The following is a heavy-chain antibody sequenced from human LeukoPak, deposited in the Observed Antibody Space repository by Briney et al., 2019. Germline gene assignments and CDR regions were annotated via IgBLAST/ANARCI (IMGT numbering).Heavy chain of an antibody. CDR1: GFTFSSYG. V-gene: IGHV3-30*18. D-gene: IGHD1-26*01. CDR2: ISYDGSNK. Sequence: PGGSLRLSCAVSGFTFSSYGMHWVRQAPGKGLEWVAVISYDGSNKYYADSVKGRFTISRDKSKNALYLQMNSLRADDTAVYYCAKDLLGGDSGSYYEVGELGMDVWGQGTTVTVSS. CDR3: AKDLLGGDSGSYYEVGELGMDV. J-gene: IGHJ6*02.